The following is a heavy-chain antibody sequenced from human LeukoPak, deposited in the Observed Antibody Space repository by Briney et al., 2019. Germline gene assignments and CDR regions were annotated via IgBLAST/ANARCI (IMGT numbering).Heavy chain of an antibody. CDR1: GFTFSSYS. J-gene: IGHJ4*02. D-gene: IGHD2-2*01. V-gene: IGHV3-48*01. CDR3: ARGGHVIVPTMPPDY. CDR2: ISSSSSTV. Sequence: GGSLRLSCAASGFTFSSYSMNWVRQAPGKGLEWVSYISSSSSTVYYADSVKGRFTISRDNAKNSLYLQMNSLRAEDTAVYYCARGGHVIVPTMPPDYWGQGTLVTVSS.